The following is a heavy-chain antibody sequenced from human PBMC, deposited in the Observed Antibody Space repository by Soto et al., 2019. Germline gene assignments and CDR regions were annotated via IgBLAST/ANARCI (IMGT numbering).Heavy chain of an antibody. V-gene: IGHV1-69*13. CDR2: IIPIFGTA. CDR1: GGTFSSYA. Sequence: ASVKVSCKASGGTFSSYAISWVRQAPGQGLEWMGGIIPIFGTANYAQKFQGRVTITADDSTSTAYMELSSLRSEDTAVYYCAREGDYCISTSCYASEYYGTDVWGQGTTVTVSS. J-gene: IGHJ6*02. D-gene: IGHD2-2*01. CDR3: AREGDYCISTSCYASEYYGTDV.